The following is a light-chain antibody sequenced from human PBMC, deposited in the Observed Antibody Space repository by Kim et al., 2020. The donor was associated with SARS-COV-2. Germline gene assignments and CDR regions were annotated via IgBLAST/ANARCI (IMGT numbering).Light chain of an antibody. CDR1: NIGNKN. J-gene: IGLJ2*01. Sequence: SYELTQPLSVSVALGQTARITCGGRNIGNKNVHWYQQRSGQAPVMVMSRDSTRPSGIPDRFSGSNSGNTATLTISGAQAGDEADYYCQVWDNGGVVFSGGTQLTVL. CDR3: QVWDNGGVV. CDR2: RDS. V-gene: IGLV3-9*01.